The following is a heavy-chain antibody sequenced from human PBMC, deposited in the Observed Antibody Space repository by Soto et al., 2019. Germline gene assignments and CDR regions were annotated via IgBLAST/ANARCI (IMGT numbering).Heavy chain of an antibody. CDR1: GGSISSFFYY. Sequence: SDTLCLTCTVSGGSISSFFYYWSWIRQHPGKGLEWIGYIYYSGSTYYNPSLKSRVTISVDTSKNQFSLKLSSVTAADTAVYYCARYPDDYGRGDAFDIWGQGTMVTVSS. J-gene: IGHJ3*02. CDR3: ARYPDDYGRGDAFDI. CDR2: IYYSGST. D-gene: IGHD4-17*01. V-gene: IGHV4-31*03.